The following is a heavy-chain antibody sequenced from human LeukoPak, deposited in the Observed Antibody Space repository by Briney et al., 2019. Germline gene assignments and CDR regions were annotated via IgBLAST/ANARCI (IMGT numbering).Heavy chain of an antibody. CDR1: GFIFSGYA. V-gene: IGHV3-23*01. CDR2: ISGGGGST. D-gene: IGHD3-22*01. Sequence: GGSLRLSCAASGFIFSGYAMSWVRQAPGKGLEWVSGISGGGGSTYYADSVKGRFAISRDNSKNRLLLQMNSLRAEDTAVYYCAKAGSGYSYFDHWGQGTLVTVSS. J-gene: IGHJ4*02. CDR3: AKAGSGYSYFDH.